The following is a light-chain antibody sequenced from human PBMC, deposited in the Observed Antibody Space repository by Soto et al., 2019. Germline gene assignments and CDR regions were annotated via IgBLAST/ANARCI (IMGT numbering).Light chain of an antibody. V-gene: IGLV2-18*02. CDR1: SSDVGSYNR. Sequence: QSALTQPPSVSGSPGQSVTISCTGTSSDVGSYNRVSWYQQPPGTAPKRMICQVSNRTSGVPDRFSGSKSGNTASLTISGLQAEDEADYYCSSYTSSGTWVFGGGTKLTVL. CDR3: SSYTSSGTWV. J-gene: IGLJ3*02. CDR2: QVS.